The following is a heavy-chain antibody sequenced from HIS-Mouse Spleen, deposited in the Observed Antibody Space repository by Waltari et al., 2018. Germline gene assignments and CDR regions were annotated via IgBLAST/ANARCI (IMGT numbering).Heavy chain of an antibody. Sequence: QITLKESGPTLVKPTQTLTLTCTFSGFSLSTSGVGVGWIRQPPGKALEWLALIYWNDDKRYSPSLKSRLTITKDTSKNQVVLTMTNMDPVDTATYYCAHRRREFDSSSWNAEYFQHWGQGTLVTVSS. CDR2: IYWNDDK. D-gene: IGHD6-13*01. V-gene: IGHV2-5*01. J-gene: IGHJ1*01. CDR3: AHRRREFDSSSWNAEYFQH. CDR1: GFSLSTSGVG.